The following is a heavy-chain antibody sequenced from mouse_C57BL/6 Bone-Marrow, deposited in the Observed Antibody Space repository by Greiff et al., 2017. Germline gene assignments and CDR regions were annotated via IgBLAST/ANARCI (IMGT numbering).Heavy chain of an antibody. CDR1: EYEFPSHD. J-gene: IGHJ2*01. CDR2: INSDGGST. D-gene: IGHD3-1*01. CDR3: ARLGTARVYFDY. Sequence: EVKLMESGGGLVQPGESLKLSCESNEYEFPSHDMSWVRKTPEKRLELVAAINSDGGSTYYPDTMERRFIISRDNTKKTLYLQRSRLRSEDTALYYCARLGTARVYFDYWGQGTTLTVSS. V-gene: IGHV5-2*01.